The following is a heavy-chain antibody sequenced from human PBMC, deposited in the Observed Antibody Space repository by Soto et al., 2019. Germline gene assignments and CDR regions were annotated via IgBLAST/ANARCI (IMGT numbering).Heavy chain of an antibody. CDR1: GYTFTSYG. J-gene: IGHJ5*02. V-gene: IGHV1-18*04. CDR2: ISTYNGNT. D-gene: IGHD3-3*01. Sequence: ASVKVSCKASGYTFTSYGISWVRQAPGQGLEWMGWISTYNGNTNYAQKLQGRVTMTTDTSTSTAYMELRSLRSDDTAVYYCPRDLTQSTIFGVVPLFDPWGQGTLVTVSS. CDR3: PRDLTQSTIFGVVPLFDP.